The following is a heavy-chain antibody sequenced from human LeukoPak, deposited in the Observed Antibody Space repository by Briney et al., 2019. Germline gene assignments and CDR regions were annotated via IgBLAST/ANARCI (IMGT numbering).Heavy chain of an antibody. CDR1: GYTFTGYY. V-gene: IGHV1-2*02. CDR3: ARIAVAGTDFDY. D-gene: IGHD6-19*01. CDR2: INPNSGGT. Sequence: ASVKVSCKASGYTFTGYYMHWVRQAPGQGLEWMGWINPNSGGTNYAQEFQGRVTMTRDTSISTAYMELSRLRSDDTAVYYCARIAVAGTDFDYWGQGTLVTVSS. J-gene: IGHJ4*02.